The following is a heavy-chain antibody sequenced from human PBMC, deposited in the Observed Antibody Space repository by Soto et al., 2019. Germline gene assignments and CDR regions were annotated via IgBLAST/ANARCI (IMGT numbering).Heavy chain of an antibody. Sequence: SETLSLTCAVYGGSFSGYYWSWIRQPPGKGLEWIGEINHSGSTNYNPSLKSRVTISVDTSKNQFSLKLSSVTAADTAVYYCARRKGGVTGPPRDVWGKGTTVTVSS. CDR1: GGSFSGYY. CDR3: ARRKGGVTGPPRDV. J-gene: IGHJ6*04. CDR2: INHSGST. V-gene: IGHV4-34*01. D-gene: IGHD2-21*02.